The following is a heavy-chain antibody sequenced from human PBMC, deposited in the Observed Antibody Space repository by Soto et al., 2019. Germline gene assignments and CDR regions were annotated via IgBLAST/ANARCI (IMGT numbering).Heavy chain of an antibody. CDR3: AKDTRSSPSTFDT. V-gene: IGHV3-23*01. J-gene: IGHJ4*02. D-gene: IGHD2-2*01. Sequence: WGSLRRSCAASEVSFSSFAMTCVREAPGKGRAWVSGISSSGGYTYYAASVQGRFTISSDNSKCTLYLQMSSLSAEDTALYYCAKDTRSSPSTFDTWGQETLVTVSS. CDR2: ISSSGGYT. CDR1: EVSFSSFA.